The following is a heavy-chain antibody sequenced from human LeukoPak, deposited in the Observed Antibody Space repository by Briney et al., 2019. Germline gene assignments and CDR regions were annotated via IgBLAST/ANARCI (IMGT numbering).Heavy chain of an antibody. CDR1: GFTFSSYG. D-gene: IGHD5-18*01. J-gene: IGHJ4*02. CDR2: ISYDGSNK. CDR3: AIGRPEGGYSYDPDY. V-gene: IGHV3-30*03. Sequence: GGSLRLTCAASGFTFSSYGTHCVRQAPGKGLEWVAVISYDGSNKYYADSVKGRFTISRDNSKNTLYLQMNSLRAEDTAVYYCAIGRPEGGYSYDPDYWGQGTLVTVSS.